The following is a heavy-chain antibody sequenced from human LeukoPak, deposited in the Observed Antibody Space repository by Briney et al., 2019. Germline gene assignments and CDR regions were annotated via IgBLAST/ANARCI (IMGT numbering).Heavy chain of an antibody. J-gene: IGHJ6*03. Sequence: SETLSLTCTVSGGSISSYYWSWIRQPAGKGLEWLGRIYTSGSTNYNPSLKSRVTMSVDTSKNQFSLKLSSVTAADTAVYYCARETPYYYDSSGYWPFYYYYYMDVWGKGTTVTVSS. CDR3: ARETPYYYDSSGYWPFYYYYYMDV. D-gene: IGHD3-22*01. CDR2: IYTSGST. V-gene: IGHV4-4*07. CDR1: GGSISSYY.